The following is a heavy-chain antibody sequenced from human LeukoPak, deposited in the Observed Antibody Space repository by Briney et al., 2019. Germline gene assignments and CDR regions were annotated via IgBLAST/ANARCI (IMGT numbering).Heavy chain of an antibody. CDR1: GFTFSDYY. J-gene: IGHJ4*02. Sequence: GGSLRLSCAASGFTFSDYYMSWIRQAPGKGLEWVSYISSSGSTIYYADSVKGRFTISRDNSKNTLYLQMNSLRAEDTAIYYCAKGGNSAPLDYWGQGTLVTVSS. CDR2: ISSSGSTI. V-gene: IGHV3-11*01. CDR3: AKGGNSAPLDY. D-gene: IGHD1-7*01.